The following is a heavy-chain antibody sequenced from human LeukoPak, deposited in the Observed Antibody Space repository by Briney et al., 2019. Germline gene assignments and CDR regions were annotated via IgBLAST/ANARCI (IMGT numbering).Heavy chain of an antibody. J-gene: IGHJ4*02. CDR3: ARGWDILTGYPFDY. V-gene: IGHV3-74*01. D-gene: IGHD3-9*01. Sequence: AGSLRLSCAASGFTFSSYWMRWVRQAPGKGLVWVSRINSDGSSTSYADSVKGRFTISKDNAKNTLYLQMNSLRAEDTAVYYCARGWDILTGYPFDYWGQGTLVTVSS. CDR2: INSDGSST. CDR1: GFTFSSYW.